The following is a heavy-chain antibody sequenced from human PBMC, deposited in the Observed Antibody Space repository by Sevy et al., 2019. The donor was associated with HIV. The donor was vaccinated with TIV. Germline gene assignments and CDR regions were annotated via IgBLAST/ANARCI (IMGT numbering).Heavy chain of an antibody. D-gene: IGHD2-15*01. CDR1: GYTFTGDY. Sequence: ASVKVSCKASGYTFTGDYLHWVRQAPGQGLEWMGRVYPNSGGTNYARRFQGKVTMTRDTSISTAYMELSRLRFDDTAVYYCARDGGGGTTNSGMDVWGQGTTVTVSS. J-gene: IGHJ6*02. CDR2: VYPNSGGT. V-gene: IGHV1-2*06. CDR3: ARDGGGGTTNSGMDV.